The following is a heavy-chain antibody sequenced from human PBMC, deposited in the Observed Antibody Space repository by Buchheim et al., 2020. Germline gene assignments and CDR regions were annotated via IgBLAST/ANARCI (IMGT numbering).Heavy chain of an antibody. Sequence: QVQLQESGPGLVKPSQTLSLTCTVSGGSINSVNYFWSWIRQRPGKGLEWIGYIRSIGDTYYNPSLRSRATLSIAKSQNHLSLNLNSVTAADTAVYYCAREVNVAAESDAFDIWGQGT. D-gene: IGHD2-15*01. CDR1: GGSINSVNYF. V-gene: IGHV4-31*03. CDR2: IRSIGDT. CDR3: AREVNVAAESDAFDI. J-gene: IGHJ3*02.